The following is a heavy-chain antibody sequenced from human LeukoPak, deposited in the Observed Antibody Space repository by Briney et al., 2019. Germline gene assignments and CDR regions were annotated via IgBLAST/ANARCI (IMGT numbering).Heavy chain of an antibody. V-gene: IGHV3-23*01. J-gene: IGHJ6*02. CDR1: GFTFSSYS. D-gene: IGHD3-22*01. CDR3: AKESYYDSSGPNYYGMDV. Sequence: TGGSLRLSCAASGFTFSSYSMNWVRQAPGKGLEWVSAISGSGGSTYYADSVKGRFTISRDNSKNTLYLQMNSLRAEDTAVYYCAKESYYDSSGPNYYGMDVWGQGTTVTVSS. CDR2: ISGSGGST.